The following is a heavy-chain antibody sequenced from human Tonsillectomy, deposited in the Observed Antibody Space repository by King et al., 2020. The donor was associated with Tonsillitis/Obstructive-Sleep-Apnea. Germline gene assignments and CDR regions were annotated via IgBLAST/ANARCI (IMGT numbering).Heavy chain of an antibody. Sequence: VQLVESGAEVKKPGASVKVSCTASGYTFTSYYMHWVRQAPGQGLEWMGIINPSGGSTSYAQQFQGRVTMTRDTSTSTVYMELSSLRSEDTDVYYCGWVRDCGGDCYTDYWGQGTLVTVSS. D-gene: IGHD2-21*02. CDR1: GYTFTSYY. V-gene: IGHV1-46*01. J-gene: IGHJ4*02. CDR3: GWVRDCGGDCYTDY. CDR2: INPSGGST.